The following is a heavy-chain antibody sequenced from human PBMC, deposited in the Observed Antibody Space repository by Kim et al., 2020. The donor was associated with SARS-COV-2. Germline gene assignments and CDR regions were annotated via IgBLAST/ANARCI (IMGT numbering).Heavy chain of an antibody. D-gene: IGHD2-2*02. Sequence: SETLSLTCAVYGGSFSGYYWSWIRQIPGKGLEWIAEINHSATTRYNPFLGSRETISVDTSKNQFSLRMTSVTAADTAVYYCARQRGYTSGNSFDSWGQGTLVIVSS. CDR1: GGSFSGYY. CDR3: ARQRGYTSGNSFDS. CDR2: INHSATT. J-gene: IGHJ4*02. V-gene: IGHV4-34*01.